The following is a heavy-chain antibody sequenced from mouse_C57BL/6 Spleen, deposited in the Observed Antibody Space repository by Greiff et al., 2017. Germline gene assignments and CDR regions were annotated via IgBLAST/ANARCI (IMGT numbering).Heavy chain of an antibody. J-gene: IGHJ4*01. CDR2: ISGGGGNT. D-gene: IGHD2-2*01. Sequence: EVQLQESGGGLVKPGGSLKLSCAASGFTFSSYTMSWVRQTPEKRLEWVATISGGGGNTYYPDSVKGRFTISRDNAKNTLYLQMSSLRSEDTALYYCARQGSSTMVTTYAMDYWGQGTSVTVSS. CDR3: ARQGSSTMVTTYAMDY. V-gene: IGHV5-9*01. CDR1: GFTFSSYT.